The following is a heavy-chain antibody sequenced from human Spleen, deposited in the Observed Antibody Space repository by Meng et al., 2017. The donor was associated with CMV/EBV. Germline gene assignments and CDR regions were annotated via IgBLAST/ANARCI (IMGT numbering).Heavy chain of an antibody. D-gene: IGHD3-3*01. V-gene: IGHV3-7*01. CDR3: ASQTYYDFWSGYYLFDY. CDR2: IKQDGSEK. CDR1: GFTFSSYA. Sequence: LSLTCAASGFTFSSYAMSWVRQAPGKGLEWVANIKQDGSEKYYVDSVKGRFTISRDNAKNSLYLQMNSLRAEDTAVYYCASQTYYDFWSGYYLFDYWGQGTLVTVSS. J-gene: IGHJ4*02.